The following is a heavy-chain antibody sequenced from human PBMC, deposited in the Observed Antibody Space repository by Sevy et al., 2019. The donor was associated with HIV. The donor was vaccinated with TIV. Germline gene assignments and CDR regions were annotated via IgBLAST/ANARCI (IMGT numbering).Heavy chain of an antibody. CDR1: GFTFDDYA. J-gene: IGHJ4*02. CDR2: ISWNSGSI. D-gene: IGHD6-13*01. Sequence: GGSLRLSCAASGFTFDDYAMHWVRQAPGKGLEWVSGISWNSGSIGYADSVKGRFTISRDNAKNSLYLQMNSLRAEDTALYYCAKDRWYSSSYADYWGQGTLVTVSS. CDR3: AKDRWYSSSYADY. V-gene: IGHV3-9*01.